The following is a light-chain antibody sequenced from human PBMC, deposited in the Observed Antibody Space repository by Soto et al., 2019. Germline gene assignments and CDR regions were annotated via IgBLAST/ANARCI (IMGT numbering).Light chain of an antibody. J-gene: IGKJ1*01. CDR1: QSISSY. CDR3: QQSYSTPRT. CDR2: AAS. V-gene: IGKV1-39*01. Sequence: DIQMTQSPSSQSAPVGDRVTITCRASQSISSYLNWYQQKPGKAPKLLIYAASSLQSEVPSRFSGSGSGTDFTLTISSLQPEDFATYYCQQSYSTPRTFGQGTKVDIK.